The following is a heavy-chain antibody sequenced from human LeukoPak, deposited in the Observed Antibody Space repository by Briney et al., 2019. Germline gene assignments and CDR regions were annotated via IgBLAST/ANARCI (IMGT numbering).Heavy chain of an antibody. CDR1: GGSISSYY. CDR3: ARGRYNWNDARYYYMDV. D-gene: IGHD1-1*01. V-gene: IGHV4-59*01. J-gene: IGHJ6*03. CDR2: IYYSGST. Sequence: SETLSLTCTVSGGSISSYYWSWIRQPPGKGPEWIGYIYYSGSTNYNPSLKSRVTISVDTSKNQFSLKLSSVTAADTAVYYCARGRYNWNDARYYYMDVWGKGTTVTVSS.